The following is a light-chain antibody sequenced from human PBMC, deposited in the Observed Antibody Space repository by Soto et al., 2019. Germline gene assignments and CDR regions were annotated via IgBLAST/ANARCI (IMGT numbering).Light chain of an antibody. J-gene: IGKJ5*01. CDR2: AAS. V-gene: IGKV1-6*02. Sequence: AVQLTQSPSSPSAYVGDSVTITCRASQGIRTDLGWYQQRPGTAPKLLIYAASNLQSGVPSRFSGSGFGTDFSLTISSLQPEDFATYFCLQNYNHPIPFGQGGRLEVK. CDR1: QGIRTD. CDR3: LQNYNHPIP.